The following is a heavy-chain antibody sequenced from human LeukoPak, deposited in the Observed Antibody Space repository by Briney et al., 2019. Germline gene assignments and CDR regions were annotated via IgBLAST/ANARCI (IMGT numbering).Heavy chain of an antibody. J-gene: IGHJ4*02. CDR3: AKKGFYGGSYSFDY. Sequence: GGSLRLSCAASGFIFSSYGLHWARQAPGKGLEWVALISHDGSNTYYADSVKDRFTISRDNSKNTLHLQMNSLRPEDTAVYYCAKKGFYGGSYSFDYWGQGTLVTVSS. D-gene: IGHD1-26*01. V-gene: IGHV3-30*18. CDR2: ISHDGSNT. CDR1: GFIFSSYG.